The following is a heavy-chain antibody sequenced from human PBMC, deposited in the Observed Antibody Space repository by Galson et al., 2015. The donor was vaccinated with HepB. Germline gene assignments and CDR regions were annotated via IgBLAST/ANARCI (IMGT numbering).Heavy chain of an antibody. Sequence: SVKVSCKASGGTFSSYAISWVRQAPGQGLEWMGGIIPIFGTANYAQKFQGRVTITADESTSTAYMELSSLRSEDTAVYYCASSHSSSWYAGAFDIWGQGTMVTVSS. CDR2: IIPIFGTA. CDR3: ASSHSSSWYAGAFDI. D-gene: IGHD6-13*01. V-gene: IGHV1-69*13. CDR1: GGTFSSYA. J-gene: IGHJ3*02.